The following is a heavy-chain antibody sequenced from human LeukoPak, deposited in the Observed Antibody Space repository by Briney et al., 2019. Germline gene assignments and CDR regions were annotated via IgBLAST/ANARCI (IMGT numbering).Heavy chain of an antibody. D-gene: IGHD3-10*01. V-gene: IGHV1-46*01. J-gene: IGHJ3*02. CDR2: INPSGATT. CDR3: ARDVFGVESRWRDAFDI. Sequence: ASVKVSCKSSGYTFTSYYMHWVRQAPGQGLEWMGIINPSGATTAYALKFQGRVTMTRDTSTNTVSMELRSLTSEDTAVYYCARDVFGVESRWRDAFDIWGQGTMVTVSS. CDR1: GYTFTSYY.